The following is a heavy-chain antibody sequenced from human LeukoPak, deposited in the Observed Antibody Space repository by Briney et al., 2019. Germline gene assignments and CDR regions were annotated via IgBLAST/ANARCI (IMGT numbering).Heavy chain of an antibody. Sequence: SGPTLVKPTQTLTLTCTFSGFSLSTTGVGVGWIRQPPGKALEWLAVIYWNDDKQYCPSLKSRLTIIKDTSKNQVVLTLTNMDPVDTATCYCARRLIRSYGSGSYNCFDPWGQGTLVTVSS. V-gene: IGHV2-5*01. CDR1: GFSLSTTGVG. D-gene: IGHD3-10*01. CDR2: IYWNDDK. J-gene: IGHJ5*02. CDR3: ARRLIRSYGSGSYNCFDP.